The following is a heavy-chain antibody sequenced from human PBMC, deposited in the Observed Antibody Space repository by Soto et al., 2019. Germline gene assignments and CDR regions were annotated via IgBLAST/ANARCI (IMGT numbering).Heavy chain of an antibody. V-gene: IGHV1-69*06. CDR1: GGTFSSYA. Sequence: SVKVSCKASGGTFSSYAISWVRQAPGQGLEWMGGIIPIFGTANFEQKFKGRVTITADRFTSTVYMELSSLTSVDTATYYCARDQDSDNYVYAGSQEPYGMDVWGQGTTVTVSS. CDR2: IIPIFGTA. J-gene: IGHJ6*02. D-gene: IGHD3-16*01. CDR3: ARDQDSDNYVYAGSQEPYGMDV.